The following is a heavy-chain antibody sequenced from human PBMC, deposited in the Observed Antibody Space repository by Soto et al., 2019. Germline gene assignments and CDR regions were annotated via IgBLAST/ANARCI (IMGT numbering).Heavy chain of an antibody. D-gene: IGHD3-10*01. Sequence: QVQLVQSGAEVKRPGSSVKVSCKASGDTFNFYSINWVRQAPGLGLEWMGRVNPIVSMSNYAQKFQGRVTXPXEXXTSTAYMELSSLRSEDTAIYYCASSYGSGYRAFDYWGKGALVTVSS. V-gene: IGHV1-69*02. CDR1: GDTFNFYS. J-gene: IGHJ4*02. CDR3: ASSYGSGYRAFDY. CDR2: VNPIVSMS.